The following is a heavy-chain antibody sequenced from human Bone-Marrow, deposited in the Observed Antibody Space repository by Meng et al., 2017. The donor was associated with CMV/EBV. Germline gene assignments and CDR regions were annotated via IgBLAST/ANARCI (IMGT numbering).Heavy chain of an antibody. Sequence: SETLSLTCTVSGGSISSYYWSWIRQPPGKGLEWIGYIYYSGSTNYNPSLKSRVTISVDTSKNQFSLKLSSVTAADTAVYYCAREGLGSSAFDIWGQGTRVTV. D-gene: IGHD3-10*01. J-gene: IGHJ3*02. CDR1: GGSISSYY. CDR2: IYYSGST. V-gene: IGHV4-59*01. CDR3: AREGLGSSAFDI.